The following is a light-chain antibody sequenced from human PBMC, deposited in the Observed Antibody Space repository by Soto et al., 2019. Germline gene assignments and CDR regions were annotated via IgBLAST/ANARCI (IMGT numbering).Light chain of an antibody. CDR2: DAS. CDR1: QSVSTR. V-gene: IGKV1-5*02. Sequence: DIQMTQSPSSLSASVGDRVTIICRASQSVSTRLAWYQQKPGKAPKVLIYDASSWAGGVPSRFTGSGSGTEFTLTINSLQPDDFATYYCQQYSVYWTFSHGTKVEIK. CDR3: QQYSVYWT. J-gene: IGKJ1*01.